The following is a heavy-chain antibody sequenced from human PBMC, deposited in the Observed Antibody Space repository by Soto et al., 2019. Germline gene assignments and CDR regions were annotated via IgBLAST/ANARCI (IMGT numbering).Heavy chain of an antibody. Sequence: ASVKVSCKASGYTFVSHGISWVRQAPGQGLEWMGWISVKSGNTQYAQNVRGRVTMTTDTSTSTAYMEMRSLGSDDTAVYYCARVSSSIVVVPDYGMDVWGQGTTVTVSS. CDR1: GYTFVSHG. V-gene: IGHV1-18*04. J-gene: IGHJ6*02. CDR3: ARVSSSIVVVPDYGMDV. D-gene: IGHD2-2*01. CDR2: ISVKSGNT.